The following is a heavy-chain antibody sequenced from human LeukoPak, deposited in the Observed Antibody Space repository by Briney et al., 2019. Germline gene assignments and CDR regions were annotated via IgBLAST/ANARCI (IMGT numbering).Heavy chain of an antibody. CDR1: GDSISNYY. Sequence: SETLSLTRTVSGDSISNYYWSWIRQPPGKGLEWIGYIYYSGNTDYNPSLKSRVTISVDTSKNQFSLRLNFVTAADTAVYYCARYRNEALFAFDIWGQGTMVTVSS. CDR2: IYYSGNT. D-gene: IGHD1-14*01. CDR3: ARYRNEALFAFDI. V-gene: IGHV4-59*01. J-gene: IGHJ3*02.